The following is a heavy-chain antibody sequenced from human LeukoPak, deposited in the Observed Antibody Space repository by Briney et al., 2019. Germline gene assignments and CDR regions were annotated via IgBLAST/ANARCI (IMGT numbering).Heavy chain of an antibody. J-gene: IGHJ3*02. D-gene: IGHD4-23*01. CDR3: ARGRLNTVVTPIGAFDI. V-gene: IGHV1-18*01. Sequence: ASVKVSCKASGYTFTSYGISWVRQAPGQGLEWMGWISAYNGNTNYAQKLQGRVTMTTDTSTSTAYMELRSLRSDDTAVYYCARGRLNTVVTPIGAFDIWGQGTMVTVSS. CDR2: ISAYNGNT. CDR1: GYTFTSYG.